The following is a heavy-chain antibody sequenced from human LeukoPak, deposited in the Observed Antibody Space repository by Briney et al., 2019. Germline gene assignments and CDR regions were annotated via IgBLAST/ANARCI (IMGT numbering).Heavy chain of an antibody. J-gene: IGHJ3*02. CDR1: GGTFSSYA. V-gene: IGHV1-69*06. CDR2: IIPIFCTA. Sequence: ASVKVSCKASGGTFSSYAISWVRQAPGQGLEWMGGIIPIFCTANYAQKFQGRVTITADKSTSTAYMELSSLRSEDTAVYYCAKSNGYGLVDIWGQGTMVTVSS. D-gene: IGHD3-10*01. CDR3: AKSNGYGLVDI.